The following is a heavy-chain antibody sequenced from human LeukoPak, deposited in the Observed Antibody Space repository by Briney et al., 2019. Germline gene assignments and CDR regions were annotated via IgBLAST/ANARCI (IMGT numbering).Heavy chain of an antibody. D-gene: IGHD3-22*01. CDR1: GYTFTSYG. Sequence: GASVKVSCKASGYTFTSYGISWVRQAPGQGLEWMGWISAYNGNTNYAQKLQGRVTMTTDTSTSTAYMELRSLRSDDTAVYYCARDHSPYYYDSSGYFPWFDPWGQGTLVTVS. CDR2: ISAYNGNT. V-gene: IGHV1-18*01. J-gene: IGHJ5*02. CDR3: ARDHSPYYYDSSGYFPWFDP.